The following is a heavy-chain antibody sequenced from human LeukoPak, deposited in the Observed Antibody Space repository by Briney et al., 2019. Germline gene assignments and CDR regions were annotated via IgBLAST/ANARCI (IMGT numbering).Heavy chain of an antibody. CDR3: AKGGRPGAFDI. Sequence: PSETLSLTCAVSGASISSYYWTWIRQPPGKGLEYIAYISNSGSTNYNPSLESRVTISVDTSKSQLSLKVSSVTAADTAVYYCAKGGRPGAFDIWGQGTMATVSS. CDR2: ISNSGST. V-gene: IGHV4-59*01. CDR1: GASISSYY. J-gene: IGHJ3*02. D-gene: IGHD3/OR15-3a*01.